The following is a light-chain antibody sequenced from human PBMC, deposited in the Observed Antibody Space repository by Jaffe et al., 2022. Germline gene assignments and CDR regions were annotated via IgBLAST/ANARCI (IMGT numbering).Light chain of an antibody. CDR3: CSYAGTGVI. V-gene: IGLV2-23*02. CDR1: SSDVGSYNL. CDR2: EVN. J-gene: IGLJ2*01. Sequence: QSALTQPASVSGSPGQSITISCTGASSDVGSYNLVSWYQHHPGKAPKILIYEVNKRPSGVSNRFSGSKSVNTASLTISGLQAEDEADYYCCSYAGTGVIFGGGTKLTVL.